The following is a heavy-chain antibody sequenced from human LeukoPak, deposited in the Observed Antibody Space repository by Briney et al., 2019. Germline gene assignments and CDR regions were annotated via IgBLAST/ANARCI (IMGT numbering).Heavy chain of an antibody. CDR2: MNPNSGNT. Sequence: ASVKVSCKASGYTFTSYDINWVRQATGQGLEWMGWMNPNSGNTGYAQKFQGRVTITRNTSISTAYMELSSLRSEDTAVYYCARVVSGSYYYFDYWGQGTLVTVSS. V-gene: IGHV1-8*03. D-gene: IGHD1-26*01. CDR3: ARVVSGSYYYFDY. J-gene: IGHJ4*02. CDR1: GYTFTSYD.